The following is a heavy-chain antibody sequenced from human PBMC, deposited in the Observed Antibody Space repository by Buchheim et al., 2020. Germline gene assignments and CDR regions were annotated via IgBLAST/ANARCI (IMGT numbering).Heavy chain of an antibody. CDR2: ISYDGSNK. CDR1: GFTFSSYG. CDR3: AKPIPAAHYYYYGMDV. V-gene: IGHV3-30*18. J-gene: IGHJ6*02. D-gene: IGHD2-2*01. Sequence: QVQLVESGGGVVQPGRSLRLSCAASGFTFSSYGMHWVRQAPGKGLEWVAVISYDGSNKYYADSVKGRFTISRDNSKNPLYLQMNSLRAEDTAVYYCAKPIPAAHYYYYGMDVWGQGTT.